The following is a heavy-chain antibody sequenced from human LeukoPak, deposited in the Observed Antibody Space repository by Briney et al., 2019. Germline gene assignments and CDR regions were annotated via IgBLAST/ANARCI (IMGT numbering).Heavy chain of an antibody. J-gene: IGHJ4*02. CDR3: ARQQEMATITG. V-gene: IGHV4-34*01. CDR2: INHSGST. Sequence: SETLSLTCAVYGGSFSGYYWSWIRQPPGKGLEWIGEINHSGSTNYNPSLKSRVTISVDTSKNQFSLKLSSVTAADTAVYYCARQQEMATITGWGQGTLVTVSS. D-gene: IGHD5-24*01. CDR1: GGSFSGYY.